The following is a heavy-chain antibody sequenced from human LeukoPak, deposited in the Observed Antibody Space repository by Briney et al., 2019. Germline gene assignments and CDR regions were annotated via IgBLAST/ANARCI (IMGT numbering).Heavy chain of an antibody. V-gene: IGHV3-21*01. Sequence: KPGGFLRLACEASGFTFSSYSMNWVRQTPGKGLEWVSSISSGSDYIYIADSVRGRFSVSSDNAKNSLSLQMNSLRAEDTAVYYCARDRPEGRAVAAAFDNWGQGTLVTVSS. CDR1: GFTFSSYS. CDR3: ARDRPEGRAVAAAFDN. CDR2: ISSGSDYI. J-gene: IGHJ4*02. D-gene: IGHD6-19*01.